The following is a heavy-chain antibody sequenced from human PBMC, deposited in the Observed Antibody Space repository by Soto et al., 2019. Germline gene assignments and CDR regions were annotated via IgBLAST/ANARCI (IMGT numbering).Heavy chain of an antibody. CDR1: GFTVSSNY. CDR3: ARDGGGITTYGMDV. J-gene: IGHJ6*02. Sequence: GGSLRLSCAASGFTVSSNYMSWVHQAPGKGLEWVSVIYSGGSTYYTDSVRGRFTISRDNSKNTLYLQMNSLRVEDTAVYYCARDGGGITTYGMDVWGQGTTVTVSS. D-gene: IGHD3-3*01. CDR2: IYSGGST. V-gene: IGHV3-53*01.